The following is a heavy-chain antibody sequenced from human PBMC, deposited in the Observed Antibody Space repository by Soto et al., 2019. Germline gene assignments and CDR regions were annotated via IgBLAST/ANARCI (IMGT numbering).Heavy chain of an antibody. D-gene: IGHD2-15*01. CDR3: ARRRVVVVAATRGDAFDI. Sequence: QVQLQESGPGLVKPSETLSLTCTVSGGSISSYYWSWIRQPPGQGLEWIGYIYYSGSTKYNPSLEGRVTISLDTSKNQFYLSLSSVTAADTAVYYCARRRVVVVAATRGDAFDIWGQGTMVTVSS. CDR2: IYYSGST. V-gene: IGHV4-59*08. CDR1: GGSISSYY. J-gene: IGHJ3*02.